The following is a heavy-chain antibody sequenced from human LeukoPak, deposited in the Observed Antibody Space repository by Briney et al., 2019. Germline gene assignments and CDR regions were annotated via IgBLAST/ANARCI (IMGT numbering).Heavy chain of an antibody. D-gene: IGHD3-22*01. CDR2: IWYDGSNK. CDR1: GFTFSSYG. J-gene: IGHJ4*02. V-gene: IGHV3-33*01. CDR3: ARALNQYYYDSSGYDY. Sequence: PGGSLRLSCAASGFTFSSYGMHWVRQAPGKGLEWVAVIWYDGSNKYYADSVKGRFTISRDNSKNTLYLQMNSLRAEDTAVYYCARALNQYYYDSSGYDYWGQGTLVTVSS.